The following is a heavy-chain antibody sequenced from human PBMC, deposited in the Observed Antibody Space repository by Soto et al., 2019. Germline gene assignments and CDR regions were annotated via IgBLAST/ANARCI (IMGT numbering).Heavy chain of an antibody. CDR3: ARAFYGDYGYFDY. Sequence: QVPLVQSGAEVKKPGASVKVSCKASGYTFTSYYMHWVRQAPGQGLEWMGIINPSGGSTWSAQKFQGRVTMTWDTSTSTVYMELSSLRSEDTAVYYCARAFYGDYGYFDYWGQGTLVTVSS. D-gene: IGHD4-17*01. CDR2: INPSGGST. V-gene: IGHV1-46*03. J-gene: IGHJ4*02. CDR1: GYTFTSYY.